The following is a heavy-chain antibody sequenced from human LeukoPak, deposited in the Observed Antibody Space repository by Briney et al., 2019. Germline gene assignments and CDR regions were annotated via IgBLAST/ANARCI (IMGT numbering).Heavy chain of an antibody. D-gene: IGHD6-13*01. V-gene: IGHV3-66*01. CDR2: IYSGGST. CDR3: ARDPPAVATNTYD. CDR1: GITVSNNY. Sequence: PGGSLRLSCAASGITVSNNYMNWVRQAPGKGLEWVSLIYSGGSTYYADSVKGGFTISRDNSKNTLYLQMNSLRAEDTAVYYCARDPPAVATNTYDWGQGTLVTVSS. J-gene: IGHJ4*02.